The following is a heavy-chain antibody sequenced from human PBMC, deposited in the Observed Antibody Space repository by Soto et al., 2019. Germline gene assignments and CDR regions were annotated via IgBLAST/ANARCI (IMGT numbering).Heavy chain of an antibody. CDR1: GGAISSSNW. D-gene: IGHD2-15*01. CDR2: IYHSGST. Sequence: QVQLQESGPGLVKPSGNLSLTCAVPGGAISSSNWWSWVRQPPGKGLEWIGEIYHSGSTNYNPSLKSRVTISVDKSKNQFSLKLSSVTAADTAVYYCARVSGSYYDGMDVWGQGTTVTVSS. V-gene: IGHV4-4*02. CDR3: ARVSGSYYDGMDV. J-gene: IGHJ6*02.